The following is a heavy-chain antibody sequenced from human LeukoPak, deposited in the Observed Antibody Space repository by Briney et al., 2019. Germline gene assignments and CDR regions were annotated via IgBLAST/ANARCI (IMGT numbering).Heavy chain of an antibody. D-gene: IGHD3-3*01. CDR1: GYTFTSYY. V-gene: IGHV1-46*01. CDR2: INPSGGST. J-gene: IGHJ4*02. Sequence: ASVKVSCKASGYTFTSYYIHWVRQAPGQGLGWMVLINPSGGSTSYAQKFQGRVTMTRDTSTSTVYMELSSLRSEDTGVYYCARGNHDHHDYWGRGTLVTVSS. CDR3: ARGNHDHHDY.